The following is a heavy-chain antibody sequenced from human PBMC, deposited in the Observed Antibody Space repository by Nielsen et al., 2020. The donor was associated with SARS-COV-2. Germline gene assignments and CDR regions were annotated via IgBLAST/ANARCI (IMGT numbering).Heavy chain of an antibody. CDR3: ARAQSVTMMWYFDL. V-gene: IGHV3-30*04. D-gene: IGHD3-22*01. CDR1: GFTFSSYA. Sequence: GESLKISCAASGFTFSSYAMHWVRQAPGKGLEWVAVISYDGSNKYYADSVKGRFTTSRDNSKNTLYLQMNSLRAEDTAVYYCARAQSVTMMWYFDLWGRGTLVTVSS. J-gene: IGHJ2*01. CDR2: ISYDGSNK.